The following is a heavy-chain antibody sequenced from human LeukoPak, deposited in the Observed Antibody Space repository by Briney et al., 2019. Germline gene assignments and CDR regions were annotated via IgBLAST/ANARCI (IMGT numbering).Heavy chain of an antibody. Sequence: PGGSLRLSCAASGFTFSSYPMNWVRQAPGKGLGWGSAISVNGGSTYYADSVKGRFTISRDNSKNTRYLQMNSLRAEDTAPYYCARRYCGGGTCYPIDFWGQGTLVTVSS. J-gene: IGHJ4*02. D-gene: IGHD2-15*01. CDR3: ARRYCGGGTCYPIDF. CDR2: ISVNGGST. CDR1: GFTFSSYP. V-gene: IGHV3-23*01.